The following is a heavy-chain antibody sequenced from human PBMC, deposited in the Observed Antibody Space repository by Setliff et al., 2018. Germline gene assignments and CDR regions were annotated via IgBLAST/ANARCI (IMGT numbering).Heavy chain of an antibody. CDR1: GFTFSKYW. J-gene: IGHJ5*02. Sequence: GGSLRLSCGASGFTFSKYWMYWARQAPGKGLEWVSTVSVSGDNTYYTDSVKGRFTTSRDNSKNAVYLQMNSLRAEDTAEYYCARGVVVVVAATSNYFDPWGQGTLVTVSS. CDR2: VSVSGDNT. D-gene: IGHD2-15*01. CDR3: ARGVVVVVAATSNYFDP. V-gene: IGHV3-23*01.